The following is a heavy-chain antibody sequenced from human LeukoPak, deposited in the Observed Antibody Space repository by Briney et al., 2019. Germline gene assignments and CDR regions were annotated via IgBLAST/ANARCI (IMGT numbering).Heavy chain of an antibody. CDR2: IYYSGST. D-gene: IGHD3-22*01. J-gene: IGHJ3*02. CDR3: ARPIIYDSSGYYYEGAFDI. Sequence: SETLSLTCTVSGGSISSYYWSWIRQPPGKGLEWIGYIYYSGSTNYNPSLKSRVAISVDTSKNQFSLKLSPVTAADTAVYYCARPIIYDSSGYYYEGAFDIWGQGTMVTVSS. CDR1: GGSISSYY. V-gene: IGHV4-59*01.